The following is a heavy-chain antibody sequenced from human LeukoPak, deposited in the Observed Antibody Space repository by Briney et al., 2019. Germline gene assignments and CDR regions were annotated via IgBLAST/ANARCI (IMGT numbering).Heavy chain of an antibody. Sequence: PGGSLRLSCAASGFTVSSNYMSWVRQAPGKGLEWVSVIYSGGSTYYADSVKGRFTISRDNSKNTLYLQMNSLRAEDTAVYYCASWITMVRGVIRGMDVRGQGTTVTVSS. V-gene: IGHV3-66*01. CDR1: GFTVSSNY. CDR3: ASWITMVRGVIRGMDV. D-gene: IGHD3-10*01. J-gene: IGHJ6*02. CDR2: IYSGGST.